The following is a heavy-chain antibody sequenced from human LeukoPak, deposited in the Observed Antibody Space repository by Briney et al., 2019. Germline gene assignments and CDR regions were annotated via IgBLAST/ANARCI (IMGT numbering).Heavy chain of an antibody. Sequence: ASVKVSCKASGGTFSSYAISWVRQAPGQGLEWMGGIIPIFGTANYAQKFQGRVTITTDESTSTAYMELSSLRSEDTAVYYCARGPLGGGSGSYYSNYFDSCGRGTLVTVSS. V-gene: IGHV1-69*05. CDR1: GGTFSSYA. CDR2: IIPIFGTA. J-gene: IGHJ4*02. D-gene: IGHD3-10*01. CDR3: ARGPLGGGSGSYYSNYFDS.